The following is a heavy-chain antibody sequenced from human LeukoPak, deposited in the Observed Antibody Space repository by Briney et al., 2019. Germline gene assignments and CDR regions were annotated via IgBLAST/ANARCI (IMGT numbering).Heavy chain of an antibody. CDR2: IKQDGSEK. Sequence: GGSLRLSCAASGFTFSSYAMSWVRQAPGKGLEWVANIKQDGSEKYYVDSVKGRFTISRDNAKNSLYLQMNSLRAEDTAVYYCARDGGYDYVWGSYRYGGGTIDYWGQGTLVTVSS. V-gene: IGHV3-7*01. D-gene: IGHD3-16*02. J-gene: IGHJ4*02. CDR3: ARDGGYDYVWGSYRYGGGTIDY. CDR1: GFTFSSYA.